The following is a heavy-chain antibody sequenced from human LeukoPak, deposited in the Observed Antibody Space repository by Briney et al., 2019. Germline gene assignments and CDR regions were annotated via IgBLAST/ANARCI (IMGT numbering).Heavy chain of an antibody. V-gene: IGHV3-66*01. CDR3: ARASKVEAFDV. J-gene: IGHJ3*01. Sequence: QPGGSLRLSCAASGVTVTSIYISWVRQAPGKGLEWVSVIYGGSSTYNADSVKGRFTISRDNSKNTLFLQMNSLRAEDTAVYYCARASKVEAFDVWGQGTMVTVSS. D-gene: IGHD2-15*01. CDR2: IYGGSST. CDR1: GVTVTSIY.